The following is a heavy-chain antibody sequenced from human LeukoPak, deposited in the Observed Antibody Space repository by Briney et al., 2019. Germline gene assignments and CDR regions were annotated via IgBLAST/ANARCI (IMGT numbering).Heavy chain of an antibody. V-gene: IGHV1-46*01. CDR1: GYTFTIYY. J-gene: IGHJ1*01. D-gene: IGHD6-13*01. CDR3: ARADLSIAAAGTWAEYFQH. CDR2: INPSGGST. Sequence: ASVKVSCTASGYTFTIYYMHWVRQAPGQGLEWMGIINPSGGSTSYAQKFQGRVTMTRDTSTSTVYMELSSLRSEDTAVYYCARADLSIAAAGTWAEYFQHWGQGTLVTVSS.